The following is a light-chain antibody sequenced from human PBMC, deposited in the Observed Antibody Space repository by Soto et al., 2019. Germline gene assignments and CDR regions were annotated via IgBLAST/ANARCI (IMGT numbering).Light chain of an antibody. Sequence: EIVLTQSPATLSLSPGERATLSCRASQSVSSYLAWHQQKPGQAPRLLIYDASNRATGIPARFSGSGSGTDFTLTISSLEPEDFAVYYCQQRSNWPPDKYTFGQGTKLEI. CDR2: DAS. J-gene: IGKJ2*01. V-gene: IGKV3-11*01. CDR1: QSVSSY. CDR3: QQRSNWPPDKYT.